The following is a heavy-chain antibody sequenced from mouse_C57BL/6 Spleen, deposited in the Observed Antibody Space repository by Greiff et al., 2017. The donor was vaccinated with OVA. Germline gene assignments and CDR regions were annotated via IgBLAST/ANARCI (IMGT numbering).Heavy chain of an antibody. V-gene: IGHV1-69*01. Sequence: QVQLQQPGAELVMPGASVKLSCKASGYTFTSYWMHWVKQRPGQGLEWIGEIDPSDSYTNYNQKFKGKSTLTVDKSSSTAYMQLSSLTSEDSAVYDCARSHYGSSDGYFDVWGTGTTVTVSS. CDR1: GYTFTSYW. J-gene: IGHJ1*03. D-gene: IGHD1-1*01. CDR2: IDPSDSYT. CDR3: ARSHYGSSDGYFDV.